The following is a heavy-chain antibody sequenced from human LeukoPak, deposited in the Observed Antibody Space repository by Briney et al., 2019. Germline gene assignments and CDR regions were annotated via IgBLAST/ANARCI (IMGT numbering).Heavy chain of an antibody. D-gene: IGHD3-3*01. CDR3: VKDHGPRSGYDFWSGYYRYYGMDV. V-gene: IGHV3-7*03. CDR1: GFTFSSYW. Sequence: GGSLRLSCAASGFTFSSYWMSWVRQAPGKGLEWVANINKDGGEKYYVDSVKGRFTISRDNAKNSLYLQMNSLRADDTAVYYCVKDHGPRSGYDFWSGYYRYYGMDVWGQGTTVTVSS. J-gene: IGHJ6*02. CDR2: INKDGGEK.